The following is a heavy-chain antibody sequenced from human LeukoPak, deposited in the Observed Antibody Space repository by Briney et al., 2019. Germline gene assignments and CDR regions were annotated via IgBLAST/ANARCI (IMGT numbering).Heavy chain of an antibody. V-gene: IGHV3-48*02. CDR3: ARDQEYGDYGGRFHDY. D-gene: IGHD4-17*01. Sequence: SVKGRFTISRDNAKNSLYLQMNSLRDEDTAVYYCARDQEYGDYGGRFHDYWGQGTLVTVSS. J-gene: IGHJ4*02.